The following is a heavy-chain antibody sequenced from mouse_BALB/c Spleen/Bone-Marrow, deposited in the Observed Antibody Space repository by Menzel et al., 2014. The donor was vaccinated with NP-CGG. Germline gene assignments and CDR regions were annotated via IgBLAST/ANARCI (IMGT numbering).Heavy chain of an antibody. D-gene: IGHD3-1*01. CDR1: GDSITSGY. J-gene: IGHJ4*01. Sequence: EVQLQQSGPSLVKPSQTLSLTCSVTGDSITSGYWNWIRKFPGNKLEYMGYISYSGSTYYNPSLSSRISISRDTSKNHYFQQLNSGTAEDTASYCCAGDSSGGSLAMDYWGQGTPVTVSS. V-gene: IGHV3-8*02. CDR2: ISYSGST. CDR3: AGDSSGGSLAMDY.